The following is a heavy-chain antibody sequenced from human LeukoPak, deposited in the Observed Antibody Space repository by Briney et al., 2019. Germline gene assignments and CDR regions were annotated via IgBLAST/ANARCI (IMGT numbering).Heavy chain of an antibody. Sequence: PGGSLRLSCAASGFTFSSYGMSWVRQAPGKGLEWLAFMRYDGSNTHYADSVKGRFTISRDNSKNTLFLQMNSLRSEDTALYYCANGPHYNILTGFYKVRSHLDYWGQGTLVTVSS. CDR3: ANGPHYNILTGFYKVRSHLDY. CDR1: GFTFSSYG. CDR2: MRYDGSNT. J-gene: IGHJ4*02. V-gene: IGHV3-30*02. D-gene: IGHD3-9*01.